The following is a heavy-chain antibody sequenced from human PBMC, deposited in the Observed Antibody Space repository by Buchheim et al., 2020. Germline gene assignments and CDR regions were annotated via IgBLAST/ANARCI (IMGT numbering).Heavy chain of an antibody. CDR1: GFTVSSNY. CDR2: IYSGGST. Sequence: EVQLVESGGGLVQPGGSLRLSCAASGFTVSSNYLSWVRQAPGQGLEWVSIIYSGGSTYYADSVKGRFTISRDNSKNTLCLQMNSLRAEDTAVYYCARGRGIAGWDFDYWGQGTL. D-gene: IGHD6-19*01. CDR3: ARGRGIAGWDFDY. V-gene: IGHV3-66*01. J-gene: IGHJ4*02.